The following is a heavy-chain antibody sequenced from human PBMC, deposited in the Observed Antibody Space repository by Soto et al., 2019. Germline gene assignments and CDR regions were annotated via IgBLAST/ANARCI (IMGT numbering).Heavy chain of an antibody. CDR2: IYYSGST. V-gene: IGHV4-31*01. CDR3: ARADLIAAGVDY. Sequence: QVQLQESGPGLVKPSQTLSLTCTVSGGSISSGGYYWSWIRQHPGKGLEWIGYIYYSGSTYYNPSLKSQVTISVDTSKNQFSLKLSSVTAADTAVYYCARADLIAAGVDYWGQGTLVTVSS. D-gene: IGHD6-13*01. CDR1: GGSISSGGYY. J-gene: IGHJ4*02.